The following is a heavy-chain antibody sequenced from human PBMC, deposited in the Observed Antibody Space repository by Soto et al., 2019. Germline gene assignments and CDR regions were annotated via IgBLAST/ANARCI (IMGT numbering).Heavy chain of an antibody. J-gene: IGHJ4*02. CDR2: FDPEDGGA. Sequence: ASVKVSCKVSGYALTKLSIHWVRQAPGKGLEWMGGFDPEDGGAIYAQKFQGRVTVTEDTSADTAYMELRSLRSDDTAVYYCASLYSSSPDFDYWGQGTLVTVSS. CDR3: ASLYSSSPDFDY. V-gene: IGHV1-24*01. CDR1: GYALTKLS. D-gene: IGHD6-6*01.